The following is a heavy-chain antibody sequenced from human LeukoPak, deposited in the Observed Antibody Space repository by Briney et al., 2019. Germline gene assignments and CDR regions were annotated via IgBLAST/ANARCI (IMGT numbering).Heavy chain of an antibody. CDR1: GGSFSGYY. V-gene: IGHV4-34*01. Sequence: PSETLSLTCAVYGGSFSGYYWSWIRQPPGKGLEWIGEINHSGSTRYNPSVKSRVTISVDTSKNQFSLKLSPVTAADTAVYYCARGDSSGYSFDYWGQGTLVTVSS. CDR2: INHSGST. D-gene: IGHD3-22*01. CDR3: ARGDSSGYSFDY. J-gene: IGHJ4*02.